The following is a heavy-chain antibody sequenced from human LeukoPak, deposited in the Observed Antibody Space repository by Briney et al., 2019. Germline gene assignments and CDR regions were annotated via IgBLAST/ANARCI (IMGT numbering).Heavy chain of an antibody. CDR3: ARHTYCSSTSCYYSYYGMDV. CDR1: GGSLSSYY. V-gene: IGHV4-59*08. Sequence: SETLSLTCTVSGGSLSSYYWSWIRQPPGKGLEWIGYIYYSGSTNYNPSLKSRVTISVDTSKNQFSLKLSSVTAADTAVYYCARHTYCSSTSCYYSYYGMDVWGQGTTVTVSS. J-gene: IGHJ6*02. CDR2: IYYSGST. D-gene: IGHD2-2*01.